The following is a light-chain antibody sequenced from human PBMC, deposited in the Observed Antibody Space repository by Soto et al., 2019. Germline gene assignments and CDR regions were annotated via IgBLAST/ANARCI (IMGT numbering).Light chain of an antibody. V-gene: IGLV2-8*01. Sequence: QSALTQPPSASGSPGQSVAISCTGTSSDLGAYDYVSWYQQHPGKAPKLMIYEVNRRPSGVPDRFSGSKSGNTASLTVSGLQAEYEAYYYCTSHAGSNLVVFGGGTQLTVL. CDR2: EVN. J-gene: IGLJ2*01. CDR3: TSHAGSNLVV. CDR1: SSDLGAYDY.